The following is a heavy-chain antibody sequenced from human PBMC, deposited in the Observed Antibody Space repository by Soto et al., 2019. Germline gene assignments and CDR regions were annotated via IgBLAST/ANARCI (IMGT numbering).Heavy chain of an antibody. CDR3: ARAPAGDCKNGLDV. V-gene: IGHV2-70*01. J-gene: IGHJ6*02. Sequence: SGPTLVNPTQTLTLTCTFSGFSLSTRGRCVSWIRQPPGKALEWLALNDWDNDKYYSTSLRTRLTISKDTSKNQVVLTMTNMDPVDTATYYCARAPAGDCKNGLDVWGQGTTLTVSS. CDR2: NDWDNDK. D-gene: IGHD2-21*02. CDR1: GFSLSTRGRC.